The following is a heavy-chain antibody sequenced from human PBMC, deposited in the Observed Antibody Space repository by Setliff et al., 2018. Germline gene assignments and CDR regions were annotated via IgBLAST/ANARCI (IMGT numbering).Heavy chain of an antibody. V-gene: IGHV3-15*07. CDR2: IKRRSDGATI. J-gene: IGHJ6*03. CDR1: GFSFSDAW. CDR3: ASNPRKGRSGGYFYDDPYYYYMDV. D-gene: IGHD1-26*01. Sequence: GGSLRLSCTASGFSFSDAWMNWVRLVPGKGLEWVGRIKRRSDGATIDYAAPMKGRFTISRDNAKNSLYLRLNSLRAEDTAVYYCASNPRKGRSGGYFYDDPYYYYMDVWGKGTTVTVSS.